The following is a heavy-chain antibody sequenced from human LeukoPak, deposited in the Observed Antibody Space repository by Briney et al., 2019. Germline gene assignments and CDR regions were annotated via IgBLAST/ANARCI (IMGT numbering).Heavy chain of an antibody. V-gene: IGHV3-9*01. CDR1: GFTFDDYA. CDR2: ISWNSGSI. D-gene: IGHD2-21*02. CDR3: AKANCGGDCYPHY. J-gene: IGHJ4*02. Sequence: GGSLRLFCAASGFTFDDYAMHWVRQAPGKGLEWGSGISWNSGSIGYADSVKGRFTISRDNAKNSLYLQMNSLRAEDTALYYCAKANCGGDCYPHYWGQGTLVTVSS.